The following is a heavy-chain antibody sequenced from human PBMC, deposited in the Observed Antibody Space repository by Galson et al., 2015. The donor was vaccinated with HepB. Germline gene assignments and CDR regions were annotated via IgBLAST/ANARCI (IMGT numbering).Heavy chain of an antibody. Sequence: SVKVSCKASGGTFSSYAISWVRQAPGQGLEWMGGIIPIFGTANYAQKFQGRVTITADESTSTAYMELSSLRSEDTAVYYCARASQIDYGDYQPYYYYYYGMDVWGQGTTVTVSS. D-gene: IGHD4-17*01. CDR1: GGTFSSYA. CDR2: IIPIFGTA. CDR3: ARASQIDYGDYQPYYYYYYGMDV. J-gene: IGHJ6*02. V-gene: IGHV1-69*13.